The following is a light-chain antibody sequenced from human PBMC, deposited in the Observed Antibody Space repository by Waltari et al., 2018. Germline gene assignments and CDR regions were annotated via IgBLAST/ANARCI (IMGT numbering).Light chain of an antibody. V-gene: IGKV3-20*01. J-gene: IGKJ1*01. CDR1: QSVSRA. CDR2: GAS. CDR3: QHYVRLPAT. Sequence: SCRASQSVSRALAWYQQKPGQAPRLLIFGASNRATGIPDRSSGSGSETDFSLTISRLEPEDFAVYYCQHYVRLPATFGRGTKVEIK.